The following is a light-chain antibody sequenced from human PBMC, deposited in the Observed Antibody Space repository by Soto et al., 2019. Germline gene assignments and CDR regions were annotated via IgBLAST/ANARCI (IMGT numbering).Light chain of an antibody. CDR2: DAS. CDR1: QSVNSY. J-gene: IGKJ4*01. Sequence: EIVLTQSPATLSLYPGERANLSCRASQSVNSYLAWYQQKPGQGPRLLIYDASNRATGIPARFSGSGSGTDFTLTISSLEPEDLAVYYCQQRSNWPPAFGGGTKVEIK. CDR3: QQRSNWPPA. V-gene: IGKV3-11*01.